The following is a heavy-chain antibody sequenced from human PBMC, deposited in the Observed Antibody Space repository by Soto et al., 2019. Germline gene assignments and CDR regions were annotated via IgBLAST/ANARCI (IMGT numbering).Heavy chain of an antibody. CDR2: IYYSGGT. J-gene: IGHJ5*02. CDR3: TREQSDDNYFDP. CDR1: GGSMRSYY. Sequence: PSETLPLTCSVSGGSMRSYYWHWLRQPAGKGLEWLGYIYYSGGTNYNPSLKSRVTISLDKSKSQFSLRLISVTAADTAVYYCTREQSDDNYFDPWGQGTLVTVSS. D-gene: IGHD6-19*01. V-gene: IGHV4-59*01.